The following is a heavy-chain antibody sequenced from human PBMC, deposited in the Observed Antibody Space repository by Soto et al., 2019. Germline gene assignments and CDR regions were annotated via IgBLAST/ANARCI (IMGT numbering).Heavy chain of an antibody. CDR1: GGSISSSSYY. CDR2: IYYSGST. J-gene: IGHJ4*02. D-gene: IGHD6-6*01. CDR3: ARGDLVYSSSSYGSPGLFDY. Sequence: QLQLQESGPGLAKPSETLSLTCTVSGGSISSSSYYWGWIRQPPGKGLEWIGSIYYSGSTYYNPSLKSRVTISVDTSKNQFSLKLSSVTAADTAVYYCARGDLVYSSSSYGSPGLFDYWGQGTLVTVSS. V-gene: IGHV4-39*01.